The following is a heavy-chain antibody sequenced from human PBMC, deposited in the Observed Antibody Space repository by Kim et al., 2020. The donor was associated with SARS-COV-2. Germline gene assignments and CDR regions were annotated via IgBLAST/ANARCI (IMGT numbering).Heavy chain of an antibody. CDR2: ISGSGGST. CDR3: ANCNRIAAAGCVDY. J-gene: IGHJ4*02. D-gene: IGHD6-13*01. CDR1: GFTFSSYA. V-gene: IGHV3-23*01. Sequence: GGSLRLSCAASGFTFSSYAMSWVRQAPGKGLEWVSAISGSGGSTYYADSVKGRFTISRDNSKNTLYLQMNSLRAEDTAVYYCANCNRIAAAGCVDYWGQGTLVTVSS.